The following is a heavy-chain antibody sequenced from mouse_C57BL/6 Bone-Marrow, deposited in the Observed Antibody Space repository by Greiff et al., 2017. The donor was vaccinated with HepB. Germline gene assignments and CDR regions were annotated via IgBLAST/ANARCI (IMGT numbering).Heavy chain of an antibody. V-gene: IGHV1-64*01. Sequence: QVQLQQPGAELVKPGASVKLSCKASGYTFTSYWMHWVKQRPGQGLEWIGMIHPNSGSTNYNEKFKSKATLTVDKSSSTAYMQRSSLTSEDSAVYYCARRPYSNWAMDYWGQGTSVTVSS. D-gene: IGHD2-5*01. CDR3: ARRPYSNWAMDY. CDR1: GYTFTSYW. J-gene: IGHJ4*01. CDR2: IHPNSGST.